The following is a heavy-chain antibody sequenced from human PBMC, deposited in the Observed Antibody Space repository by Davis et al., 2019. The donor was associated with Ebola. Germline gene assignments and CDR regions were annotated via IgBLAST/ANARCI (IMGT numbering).Heavy chain of an antibody. CDR1: GFTFSSYS. V-gene: IGHV3-74*01. CDR3: ARALGYCSGGSCYSIGYNYMDV. Sequence: PGGSLRLSCAASGFTFSSYSMNWVRQAPGKGLVWVSRINSDASSTSYADSVKGRFTISRDNAKNTLYLQMNSLRAEDTAVYYCARALGYCSGGSCYSIGYNYMDVWGKGTTVTVSS. J-gene: IGHJ6*03. CDR2: INSDASST. D-gene: IGHD2-15*01.